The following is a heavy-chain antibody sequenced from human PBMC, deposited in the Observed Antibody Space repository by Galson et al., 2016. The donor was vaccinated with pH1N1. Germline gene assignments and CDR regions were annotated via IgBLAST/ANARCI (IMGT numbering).Heavy chain of an antibody. CDR3: ARNDDYYGSGSYDC. D-gene: IGHD3-10*01. J-gene: IGHJ4*02. CDR2: IIAIFGTP. Sequence: SVKVSCKASGGIFRSNAITWVRQAPGQGLEWMGKIIAIFGTPNYAQKFPGRVTITADESTSSVFLELSSLRSEDTAVYYCARNDDYYGSGSYDCWGQGTLVTVSS. CDR1: GGIFRSNA. V-gene: IGHV1-69*13.